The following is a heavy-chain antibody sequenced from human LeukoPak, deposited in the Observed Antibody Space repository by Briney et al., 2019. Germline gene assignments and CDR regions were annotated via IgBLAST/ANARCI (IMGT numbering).Heavy chain of an antibody. CDR3: ARGSGDYENYAFDI. J-gene: IGHJ3*02. Sequence: PSETLSLTCTVSGGSISSSSYYWGWIRQPPGKGLEWIGSIYYSGSTNYNSSLKSRVTVSADTSKNQFSLKVNFVTAADTAVYYCARGSGDYENYAFDIWGQGTMVTVSS. V-gene: IGHV4-39*07. CDR1: GGSISSSSYY. CDR2: IYYSGST. D-gene: IGHD2-21*02.